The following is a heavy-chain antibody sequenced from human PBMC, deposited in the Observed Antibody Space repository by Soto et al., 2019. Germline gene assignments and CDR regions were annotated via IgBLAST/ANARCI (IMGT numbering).Heavy chain of an antibody. V-gene: IGHV4-31*03. CDR2: IYHSGST. J-gene: IGHJ4*02. CDR3: ARFNGPPYCFDY. Sequence: PSETLSLTCTVSGDSISSGGYYWSWIRQHPGKGLECIGYIYHSGSTYYNRSLKSRVTISVDMSKNQFSLRLSSVTAADTAVYYGARFNGPPYCFDYWGQGTPVTVSS. CDR1: GDSISSGGYY.